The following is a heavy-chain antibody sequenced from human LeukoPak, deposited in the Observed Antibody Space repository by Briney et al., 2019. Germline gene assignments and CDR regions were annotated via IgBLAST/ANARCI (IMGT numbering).Heavy chain of an antibody. J-gene: IGHJ4*02. CDR1: GGSVSNRDCY. Sequence: SETLTLTCTVSGGSVSNRDCYWGWIRQPPGKGLEWIGNIYYIENPYYNPSLTSRVTITVDTSKNQFSLKLSSVTTADTAVYYCARLPGIAESGKAVDYWGQGTLVTVSS. D-gene: IGHD6-19*01. V-gene: IGHV4-39*07. CDR2: IYYIENP. CDR3: ARLPGIAESGKAVDY.